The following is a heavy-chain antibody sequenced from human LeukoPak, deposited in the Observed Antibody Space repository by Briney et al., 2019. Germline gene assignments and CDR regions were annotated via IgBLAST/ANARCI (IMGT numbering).Heavy chain of an antibody. CDR1: AYSFTNYW. CDR2: IYPDDSNT. V-gene: IGHV5-51*01. D-gene: IGHD3-16*01. Sequence: GESLKISCKGFAYSFTNYWIGWVRQMPGKGLEWMGIIYPDDSNTRYSPSFQGQVTLSADKSISTAYLQWSSLKASDTAMYYCGRLAGGWGQGTLVTVSS. J-gene: IGHJ4*02. CDR3: GRLAGG.